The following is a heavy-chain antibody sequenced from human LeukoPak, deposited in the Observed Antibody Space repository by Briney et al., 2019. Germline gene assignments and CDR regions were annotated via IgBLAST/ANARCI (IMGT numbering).Heavy chain of an antibody. CDR1: GYTLTELS. J-gene: IGHJ6*03. CDR2: FDPEDGET. V-gene: IGHV1-24*01. D-gene: IGHD5-24*01. Sequence: ASVKVSCKVSGYTLTELSMHWVRQAPGKGLEWMGGFDPEDGETIYAQKFQGRVTMTEDTSTDAAYMGLSSLRAEDTALYYCARVGLGAMATTREGYYYYMDVWGKGTTVTVSS. CDR3: ARVGLGAMATTREGYYYYMDV.